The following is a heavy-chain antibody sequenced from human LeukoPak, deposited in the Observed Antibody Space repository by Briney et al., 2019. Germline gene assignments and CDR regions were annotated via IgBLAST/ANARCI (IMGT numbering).Heavy chain of an antibody. CDR2: ISWNSGSI. Sequence: SGGSLRLSCAASGFTFDDYAMHWVRQAPGKGLECVSGISWNSGSIGYADSVKGRFTISRDNAKNSLYLQMNSLRAEDMALYYCAKDRSGWLLTGGDAFDIWGQGTMVTVSS. J-gene: IGHJ3*02. CDR1: GFTFDDYA. V-gene: IGHV3-9*03. CDR3: AKDRSGWLLTGGDAFDI. D-gene: IGHD6-19*01.